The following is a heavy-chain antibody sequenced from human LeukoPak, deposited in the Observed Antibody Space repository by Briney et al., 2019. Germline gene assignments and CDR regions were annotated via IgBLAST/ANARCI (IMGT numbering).Heavy chain of an antibody. CDR2: IWYDGSNK. CDR1: GFTFSSYS. Sequence: GGSLRLSCAASGFTFSSYSMHWVRQAPGKGLEWVAVIWYDGSNKYYADSVKGRFTISRDNSKNTLYLQMNSLRAEDTAVYYCARELIAVAGYFDYWGQGTLVTVSS. CDR3: ARELIAVAGYFDY. J-gene: IGHJ4*02. V-gene: IGHV3-33*08. D-gene: IGHD6-19*01.